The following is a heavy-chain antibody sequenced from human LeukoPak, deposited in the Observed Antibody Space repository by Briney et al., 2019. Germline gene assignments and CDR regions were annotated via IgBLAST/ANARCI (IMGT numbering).Heavy chain of an antibody. J-gene: IGHJ4*02. CDR2: IKQDGSEK. V-gene: IGHV3-7*01. Sequence: GGSLRLSCAASGFTFSSYWMSWVRQAPGKGLEWVANIKQDGSEKYYVDSVKGRFTISRDSAKNSLYLQMNSLRAEDTAVYYCARSGDYYDIQGFDYWGQGTLVTVSS. CDR3: ARSGDYYDIQGFDY. CDR1: GFTFSSYW. D-gene: IGHD3-22*01.